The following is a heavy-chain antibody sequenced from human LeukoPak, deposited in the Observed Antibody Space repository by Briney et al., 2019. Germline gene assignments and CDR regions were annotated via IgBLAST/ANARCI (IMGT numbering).Heavy chain of an antibody. CDR1: GYTFTSYY. Sequence: GASVKVSCKASGYTFTSYYMHWVRQAPGQGLEWMGIINPSGGSTSYAQKFQGRVTMTRDMSTSTVYMELSSLRSEDTAVYYCARQIWLVPDMRYYYMDVWGKGTTVTVSS. CDR2: INPSGGST. D-gene: IGHD6-19*01. V-gene: IGHV1-46*01. CDR3: ARQIWLVPDMRYYYMDV. J-gene: IGHJ6*03.